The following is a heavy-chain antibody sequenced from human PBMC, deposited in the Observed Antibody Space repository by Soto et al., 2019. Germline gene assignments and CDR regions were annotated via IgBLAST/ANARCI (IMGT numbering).Heavy chain of an antibody. Sequence: PGGSLRLSCAASGFTFSSYAMSWVRQAPGKGLEWVSAISGSGGSTYYADSVKGRFTISRDNSKNTLYLQMNSLRAEDTAVYYCAKDPGGYYDFWSGYLIFDYWGQGTLVTVSS. D-gene: IGHD3-3*01. CDR2: ISGSGGST. CDR1: GFTFSSYA. CDR3: AKDPGGYYDFWSGYLIFDY. V-gene: IGHV3-23*01. J-gene: IGHJ4*02.